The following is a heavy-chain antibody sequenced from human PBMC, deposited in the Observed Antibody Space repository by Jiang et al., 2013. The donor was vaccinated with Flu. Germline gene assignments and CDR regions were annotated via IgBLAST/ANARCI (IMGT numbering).Heavy chain of an antibody. CDR1: GFSLSTSRVG. Sequence: KPTQTLTLTCTFSGFSLSTSRVGVGWIRQPPGKALEWLALIYWDDDKRYSPSLKSRLTITKDTSKNQVVLTMTNMDPVDTATYYCAHSPRAVVAGRRGTYYYYGMDVWGQGTTVTVSS. CDR3: AHSPRAVVAGRRGTYYYYGMDV. V-gene: IGHV2-5*02. D-gene: IGHD2-21*01. CDR2: IYWDDDK. J-gene: IGHJ6*02.